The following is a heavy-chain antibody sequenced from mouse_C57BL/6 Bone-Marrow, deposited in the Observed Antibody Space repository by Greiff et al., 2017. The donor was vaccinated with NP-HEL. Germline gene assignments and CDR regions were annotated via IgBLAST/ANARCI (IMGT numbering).Heavy chain of an antibody. CDR1: GYTFTSYW. Sequence: QVQLQQPGAELVRPGSSVKLSCKASGYTFTSYWMDWVKQRPGQGLEWIGNIYPSDSETHYNQKFKDKATLTVDKYSSTAYMQLSSLTSEDSAVYYCTRHGSSYWYFDDWGTGTTVTVSS. CDR3: TRHGSSYWYFDD. J-gene: IGHJ1*03. D-gene: IGHD1-1*01. V-gene: IGHV1-61*01. CDR2: IYPSDSET.